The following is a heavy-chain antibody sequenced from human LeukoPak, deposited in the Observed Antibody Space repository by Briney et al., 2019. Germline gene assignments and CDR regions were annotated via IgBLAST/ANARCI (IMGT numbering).Heavy chain of an antibody. Sequence: ASVKVSCKASGYTFTSYDINWVRQATGRGLEWMGWMNPNSGNTGYAQKFQGRVTMTRNTSISTAYMELSSLRSEDTAVYYCARGIAAAGTSLDIWGQGTMVTVSS. V-gene: IGHV1-8*01. CDR1: GYTFTSYD. CDR2: MNPNSGNT. CDR3: ARGIAAAGTSLDI. D-gene: IGHD6-13*01. J-gene: IGHJ3*02.